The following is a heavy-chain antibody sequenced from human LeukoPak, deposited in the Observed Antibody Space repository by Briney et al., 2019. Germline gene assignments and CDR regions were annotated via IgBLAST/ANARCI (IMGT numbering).Heavy chain of an antibody. J-gene: IGHJ5*02. D-gene: IGHD1-26*01. CDR2: ISGSGST. Sequence: PGGSLRLSCAASGFTVSSNYMSWVRQAPGKGLEWVSAISGSGSTNYADSVKGRFTISRDNSKNTLYLQMNSLRAEDTAVYYCAKGPYSGFSWGQGTLVTVSS. CDR3: AKGPYSGFS. V-gene: IGHV3-53*01. CDR1: GFTVSSNY.